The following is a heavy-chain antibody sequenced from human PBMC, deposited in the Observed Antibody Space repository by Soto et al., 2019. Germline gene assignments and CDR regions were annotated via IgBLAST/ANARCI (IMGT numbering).Heavy chain of an antibody. V-gene: IGHV1-69*01. CDR2: IIPIFGTA. D-gene: IGHD3-3*01. J-gene: IGHJ6*02. CDR1: GGTFSSYA. CDR3: AGGITIFGVVIQDGMDV. Sequence: QVQLVQSGAEVMKPGSSVKVSCKASGGTFSSYAISWVRQAPGQGLEWMGGIIPIFGTANYAQKFQGRVTITANESTSRASMELSGMSSEDTAVYYCAGGITIFGVVIQDGMDVWGQGTTVTVTS.